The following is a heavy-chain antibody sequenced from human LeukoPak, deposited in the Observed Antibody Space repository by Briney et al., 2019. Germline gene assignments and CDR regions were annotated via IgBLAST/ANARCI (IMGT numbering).Heavy chain of an antibody. D-gene: IGHD3-3*01. Sequence: SETLSLTCTVSGGFISSYYWSWIRQPPGKGLEWIGYIYHSGSTNYTPSLKSRVTISVDTSKNQFSLKLSSVTAADTAVYYCARAGHYDFWSGYYSKYYYYGMDVWGQGTTVTVSS. CDR1: GGFISSYY. CDR3: ARAGHYDFWSGYYSKYYYYGMDV. V-gene: IGHV4-59*01. J-gene: IGHJ6*02. CDR2: IYHSGST.